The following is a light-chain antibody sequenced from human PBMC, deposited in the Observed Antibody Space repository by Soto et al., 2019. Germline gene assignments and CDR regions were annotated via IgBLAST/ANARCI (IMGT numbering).Light chain of an antibody. CDR2: GAS. Sequence: EIVMTQSPATLSVSPGERATLSCRASQSVSSSYLAWYQQKPGQAPRLLIYGASSRATGIPDRFSGSGSGTDFTLTISRLEPEDFAVYYCQQYISWTFGQGTKVDIK. J-gene: IGKJ1*01. V-gene: IGKV3-20*01. CDR3: QQYISWT. CDR1: QSVSSSY.